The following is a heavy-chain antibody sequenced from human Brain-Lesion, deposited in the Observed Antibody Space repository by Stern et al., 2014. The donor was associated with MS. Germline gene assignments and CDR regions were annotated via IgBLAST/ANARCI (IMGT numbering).Heavy chain of an antibody. J-gene: IGHJ4*02. CDR2: SDHSGST. V-gene: IGHV4-4*02. CDR1: GGSISSSNW. Sequence: VQLVQSGPGLVKPSGTLSLTCAVSGGSISSSNWWSWVRQSPGKGLEWIGESDHSGSTIYNPALKRPVTVSVDKSKNPFSLNLRSVPAADTAVYFCARFPASRPHVFDSWGQGTLVTVSS. CDR3: ARFPASRPHVFDS. D-gene: IGHD6-13*01.